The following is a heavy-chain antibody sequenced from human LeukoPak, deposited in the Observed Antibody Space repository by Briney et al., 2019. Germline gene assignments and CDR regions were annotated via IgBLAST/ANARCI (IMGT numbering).Heavy chain of an antibody. V-gene: IGHV1-2*02. CDR1: GYTFTSYY. CDR3: ARSLSGTYGDCVT. J-gene: IGHJ5*02. CDR2: INPNSGGT. Sequence: ASVKVSCKASGYTFTSYYIHWVRHAPGQGLEWMGWINPNSGGTNYAQNFQGRVTMTRDTSISAAYMEVSRLSSDDTAFYYCARSLSGTYGDCVTWGQGTLVTVSS. D-gene: IGHD1-26*01.